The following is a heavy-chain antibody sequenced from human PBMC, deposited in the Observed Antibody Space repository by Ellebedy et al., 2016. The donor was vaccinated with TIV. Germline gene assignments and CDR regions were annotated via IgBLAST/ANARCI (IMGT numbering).Heavy chain of an antibody. D-gene: IGHD6-19*01. CDR3: ARGDSSGWGIDY. V-gene: IGHV1-46*01. Sequence: AASVKVSCKASGYTFTSSYIHCVRHAPGQGLQGMGIINPSDGFTSYAQKFQGRVTMTRDTSTSTVYMELSSLRSEDTAVYYCARGDSSGWGIDYWGQGTLVTVSS. CDR1: GYTFTSSY. J-gene: IGHJ4*02. CDR2: INPSDGFT.